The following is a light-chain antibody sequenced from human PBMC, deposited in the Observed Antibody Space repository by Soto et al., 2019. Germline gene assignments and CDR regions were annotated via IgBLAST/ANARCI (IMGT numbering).Light chain of an antibody. CDR3: QSHDSSLRGVV. J-gene: IGLJ2*01. Sequence: QSVLTQPPSVSGAPGQRVTISCTGSSSNIGADYDVHWYQQIPGTAPKLLIYGNNNRPSGVPDRFSGSKSGTSASLAITGLQAEDEADYYCQSHDSSLRGVVFGGGTKLTVL. CDR1: SSNIGADYD. V-gene: IGLV1-40*01. CDR2: GNN.